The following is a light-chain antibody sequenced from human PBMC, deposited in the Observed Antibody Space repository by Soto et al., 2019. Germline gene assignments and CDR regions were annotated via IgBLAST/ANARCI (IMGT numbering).Light chain of an antibody. Sequence: EVVLTQSPGTLSLSPGERATLSWMASQSVNSDLAWYHQKPGQAPRLLISDASNRATGIPDRFSGTGSGTDFTLTISRLEPGDFAVYYCQQYAVSPITFGQGTRLEI. CDR2: DAS. J-gene: IGKJ5*01. CDR3: QQYAVSPIT. CDR1: QSVNSD. V-gene: IGKV3-20*01.